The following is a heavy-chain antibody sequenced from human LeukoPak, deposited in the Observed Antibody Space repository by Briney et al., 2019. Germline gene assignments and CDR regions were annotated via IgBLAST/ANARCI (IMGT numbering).Heavy chain of an antibody. J-gene: IGHJ4*02. Sequence: PGGSLRLSCAASGFTFSSYAMHWVRQAPGKGLEWVAVISYDGSNKYYADSVKGRFTISRDNSKNTLYLQMNSLRAEDTAVYYCARDWRDTRPLRYFDWLLDYWGQGTLVTVSS. CDR3: ARDWRDTRPLRYFDWLLDY. D-gene: IGHD3-9*01. V-gene: IGHV3-30*01. CDR1: GFTFSSYA. CDR2: ISYDGSNK.